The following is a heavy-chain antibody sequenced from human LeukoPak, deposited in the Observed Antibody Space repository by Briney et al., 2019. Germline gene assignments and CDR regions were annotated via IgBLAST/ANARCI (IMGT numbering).Heavy chain of an antibody. Sequence: SETLSLTCTVSGGSVSSGSYYWSWIRQPPGKELEWIGYIYYSGSTNYNPSLKSRVTISVDTSKNQFSLKLSSVTAADTAVYYCARMVNWGSGSHFDYWGQGTLATVSS. CDR3: ARMVNWGSGSHFDY. D-gene: IGHD3-16*01. V-gene: IGHV4-61*01. CDR2: IYYSGST. CDR1: GGSVSSGSYY. J-gene: IGHJ4*02.